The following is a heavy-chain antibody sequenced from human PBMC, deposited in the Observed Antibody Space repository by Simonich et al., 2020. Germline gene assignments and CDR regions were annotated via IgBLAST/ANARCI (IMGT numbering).Heavy chain of an antibody. CDR1: GFTFRSYA. Sequence: GGGLVQPGGSLRLSCAASGFTFRSYAMSWVRQAQGKGLELVSAISGSGGSTYYADSVKGRFTIARDNSKNTLYVQMNSMRAEDTAVYYCAKDLGERITMIVVVIDAFDIWGQGTMVTVSS. CDR3: AKDLGERITMIVVVIDAFDI. V-gene: IGHV3-23*01. D-gene: IGHD3-22*01. CDR2: ISGSGGST. J-gene: IGHJ3*02.